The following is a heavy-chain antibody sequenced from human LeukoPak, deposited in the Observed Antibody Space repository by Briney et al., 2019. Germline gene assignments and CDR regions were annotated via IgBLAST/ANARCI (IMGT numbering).Heavy chain of an antibody. Sequence: GGSLRLSCAASGFSFSSYEMNWVRQAPGKGLEWVSYISSSGSAIYYADSVKGRFTISRDTSKNTLYLQMNSLRAEDTAVYYCARLKVAGDYWGQGTLVTVSS. V-gene: IGHV3-48*03. CDR1: GFSFSSYE. CDR2: ISSSGSAI. D-gene: IGHD6-19*01. J-gene: IGHJ4*02. CDR3: ARLKVAGDY.